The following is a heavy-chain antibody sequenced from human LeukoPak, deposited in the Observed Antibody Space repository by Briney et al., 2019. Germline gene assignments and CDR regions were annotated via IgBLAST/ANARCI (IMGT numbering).Heavy chain of an antibody. J-gene: IGHJ1*01. V-gene: IGHV1-8*01. CDR3: ARSTYYDSSDAPEYFQH. CDR1: GYTFTNYE. Sequence: ASVKVSCKASGYTFTNYEINWVRQATGQGLEWVGWMNPNTGDTGYAQNFQGRVTMTRDTSITTAYMELSSLRSEDTAVYYCARSTYYDSSDAPEYFQHWGQGTLVTVSS. D-gene: IGHD3-22*01. CDR2: MNPNTGDT.